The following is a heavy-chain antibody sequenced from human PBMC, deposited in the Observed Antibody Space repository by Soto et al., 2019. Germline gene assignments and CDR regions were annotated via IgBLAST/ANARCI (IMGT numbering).Heavy chain of an antibody. V-gene: IGHV1-18*01. J-gene: IGHJ6*02. CDR3: AREPDPTAHSSGGCCYAAHYGMDV. CDR2: ISAYNGNT. CDR1: GYTFTSYG. Sequence: ASVKVSCKASGYTFTSYGISWVRQAPGQGLEWMGWISAYNGNTNYAQKLQGRVTMTTDTSTSTAYMELRSLRSDVTAVYYCAREPDPTAHSSGGCCYAAHYGMDVWGLGTTVTVSS. D-gene: IGHD2-15*01.